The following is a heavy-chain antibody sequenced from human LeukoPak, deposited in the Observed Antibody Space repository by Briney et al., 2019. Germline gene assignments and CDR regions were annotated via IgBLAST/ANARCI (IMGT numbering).Heavy chain of an antibody. V-gene: IGHV3-21*01. CDR1: GFTFSNYK. CDR3: ARERLVVVGDAYYYYGMDV. D-gene: IGHD2-2*01. J-gene: IGHJ6*02. Sequence: GGSLRLSCSASGFTFSNYKMNWVRQAPGKGLEWVSSISSSSSYIYYADSMRGRFTVSRDNAKNSLFLQMNSLRAEDTAVYYCARERLVVVGDAYYYYGMDVWGQGTTVTVSS. CDR2: ISSSSSYI.